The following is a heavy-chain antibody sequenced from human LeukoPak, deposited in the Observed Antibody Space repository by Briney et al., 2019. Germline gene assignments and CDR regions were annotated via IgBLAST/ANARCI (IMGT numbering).Heavy chain of an antibody. Sequence: GGSLRLSCAASGFTFSSYEMNWVRQAPGKGLEWVSYISSSGSTIDYADSVKGRFTISRDNAKNSLYLQMNSLRAEDTAVYYCARGRLGYSGSWYWFDPWGQGTLVTVSS. CDR1: GFTFSSYE. V-gene: IGHV3-48*03. J-gene: IGHJ5*02. CDR2: ISSSGSTI. CDR3: ARGRLGYSGSWYWFDP. D-gene: IGHD6-13*01.